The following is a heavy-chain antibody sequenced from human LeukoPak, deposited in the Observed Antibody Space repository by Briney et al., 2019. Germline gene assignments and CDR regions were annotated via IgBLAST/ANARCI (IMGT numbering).Heavy chain of an antibody. CDR3: ARAFSSGYFYHHGMDV. J-gene: IGHJ6*02. CDR2: IYSGGSS. V-gene: IGHV3-53*01. CDR1: GFXVSSNY. Sequence: GGSLRLSCAASGFXVSSNYMSWVRQAPGKGLEWVSLIYSGGSSYYADSVKGRFTISRDTSKNTLYLQMNSLRADDTAVYYCARAFSSGYFYHHGMDVWGQGTTVTVSS. D-gene: IGHD6-6*01.